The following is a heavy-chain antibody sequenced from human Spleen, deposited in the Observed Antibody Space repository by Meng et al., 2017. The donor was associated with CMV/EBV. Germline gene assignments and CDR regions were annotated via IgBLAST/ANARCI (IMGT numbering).Heavy chain of an antibody. D-gene: IGHD6-6*01. CDR2: IHYSGNT. Sequence: TVSGGSISTSSYYWGWIRQPPGKGLEWIGSIHYSGNTYYNPSLKSRVTISADTSKNHFSLRLSSVTAADTAVYYCARDHIAARPFDYWGQGTLVTVSS. V-gene: IGHV4-39*02. CDR1: GGSISTSSYY. J-gene: IGHJ4*02. CDR3: ARDHIAARPFDY.